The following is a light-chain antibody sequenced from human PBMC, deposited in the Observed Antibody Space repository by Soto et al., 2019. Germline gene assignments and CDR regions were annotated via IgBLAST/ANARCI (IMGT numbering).Light chain of an antibody. CDR3: QQYDNLHPWT. CDR2: GAS. Sequence: EIVMTQSPATLSVSPGERATLSCKASQSVGTYLAWYQQKPGQAPRLLIYGASTRAAGVPARFSGGGSGTEFTLTISSRQSEDFAIYHCQQYDNLHPWTFGQGTKVEIK. CDR1: QSVGTY. J-gene: IGKJ1*01. V-gene: IGKV3-15*01.